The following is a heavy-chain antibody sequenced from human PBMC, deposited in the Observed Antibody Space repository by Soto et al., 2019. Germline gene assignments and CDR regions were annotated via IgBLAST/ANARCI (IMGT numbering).Heavy chain of an antibody. Sequence: GGSLRLSCAASGFTFSSYGMHWVRQAPGKGLEWVAVIWFDGSNKYYADSVKGRFTISRDNSKNTLYLQMNSLRAEDTAVYYCARDLGEQGGDRAFDYWGQGTLVTVSS. D-gene: IGHD3-16*01. J-gene: IGHJ4*02. CDR3: ARDLGEQGGDRAFDY. CDR1: GFTFSSYG. CDR2: IWFDGSNK. V-gene: IGHV3-33*01.